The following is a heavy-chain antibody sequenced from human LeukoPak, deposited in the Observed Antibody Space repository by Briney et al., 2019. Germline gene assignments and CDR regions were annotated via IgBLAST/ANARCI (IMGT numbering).Heavy chain of an antibody. J-gene: IGHJ4*02. D-gene: IGHD6-13*01. CDR3: ARFAGHSSSWPLDY. V-gene: IGHV3-33*08. CDR1: GFTFSSYG. CDR2: IWYDGSNK. Sequence: GGSLRLSCAASGFTFSSYGMHWVRQAPGKGLEWVAVIWYDGSNKYYADSVKGRFTISRDNSKNTLYLQMHSLRAEDTAVYYCARFAGHSSSWPLDYWGQGTLVTVSS.